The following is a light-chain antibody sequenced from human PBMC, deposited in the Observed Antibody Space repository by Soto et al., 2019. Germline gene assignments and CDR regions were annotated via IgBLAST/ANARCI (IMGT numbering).Light chain of an antibody. V-gene: IGKV3-15*01. J-gene: IGKJ4*01. CDR2: RTS. CDR1: QSISSN. Sequence: EIVMTQSPATLSGSPGERATLSCRASQSISSNLAWYQQKPGQAPRLLMFRTSSRATGFPARFSGSGSGTEFNLTISSLQSEDFGVYYCQQYNSWPLTFGGGTKVDI. CDR3: QQYNSWPLT.